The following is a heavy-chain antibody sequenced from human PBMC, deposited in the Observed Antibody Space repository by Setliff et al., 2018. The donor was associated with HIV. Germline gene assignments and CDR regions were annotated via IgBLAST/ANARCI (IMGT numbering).Heavy chain of an antibody. CDR2: IYPGDSDT. D-gene: IGHD6-19*01. J-gene: IGHJ4*02. Sequence: PGESLKISCKGSGYSFTSYWIGWVRQMPGKGLEWMGIIYPGDSDTRYSPSFQGQVTISADKSISTAYLQWSGLKASSTAIYYCARRSSTGFGSGSFDYWGQGTLVTVSS. CDR3: ARRSSTGFGSGSFDY. V-gene: IGHV5-51*01. CDR1: GYSFTSYW.